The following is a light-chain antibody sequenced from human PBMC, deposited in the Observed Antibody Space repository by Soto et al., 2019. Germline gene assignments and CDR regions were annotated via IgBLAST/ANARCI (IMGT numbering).Light chain of an antibody. CDR2: ANS. V-gene: IGLV1-40*01. Sequence: QSVLTQPPSVSGAPGQRVTISCTGISSNIGAGYDVHWYQQLPGTAPKLLIYANSSRPSGVPDRFSASKSGTSASLAITGLQAEYEADYYRQSYVSSLSVVFGGGTKLTVL. CDR3: QSYVSSLSVV. CDR1: SSNIGAGYD. J-gene: IGLJ2*01.